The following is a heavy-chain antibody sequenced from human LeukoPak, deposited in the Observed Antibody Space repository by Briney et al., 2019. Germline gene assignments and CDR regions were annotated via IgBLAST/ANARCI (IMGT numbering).Heavy chain of an antibody. Sequence: GGSLRLSCADSGFTVNNNYMNWVRQAPGKGLEWVAFIRYDGSNKYYADSVKGRFTISRDNAKNSLYLQMNSLRAEDTAMYYCARDQVATGGIDYWGQGTLVTVSS. CDR3: ARDQVATGGIDY. J-gene: IGHJ4*02. V-gene: IGHV3-30*02. CDR1: GFTVNNNY. CDR2: IRYDGSNK. D-gene: IGHD5-12*01.